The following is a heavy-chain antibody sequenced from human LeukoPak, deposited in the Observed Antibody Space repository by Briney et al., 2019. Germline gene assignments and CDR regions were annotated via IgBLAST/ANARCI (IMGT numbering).Heavy chain of an antibody. V-gene: IGHV1-3*01. Sequence: ASVKVSCKASGHTFTSYAMHWVRQAPGQRLERMGWINAGNGNTKYSQKFQGRVTITRDTSASTAYMELSSLRSEDTAVYYCARDKNYYDSSGYHPWGQGTLVTVSS. CDR1: GHTFTSYA. D-gene: IGHD3-22*01. CDR2: INAGNGNT. J-gene: IGHJ5*02. CDR3: ARDKNYYDSSGYHP.